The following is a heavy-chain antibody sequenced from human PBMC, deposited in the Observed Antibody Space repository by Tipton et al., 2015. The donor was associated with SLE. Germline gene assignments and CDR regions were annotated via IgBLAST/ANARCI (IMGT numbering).Heavy chain of an antibody. CDR3: AKGEGHFDYVSGPNYYFDY. D-gene: IGHD3-16*01. Sequence: SLRLSCAASGFTFSSSGMHWVRQAPGKGLEWVAFIRYDGSDKYYVDSVKGRFTISRDNSKNTLYLQMNSLRAEDTAVYYCAKGEGHFDYVSGPNYYFDYWGQGTLITVTS. CDR1: GFTFSSSG. CDR2: IRYDGSDK. J-gene: IGHJ4*02. V-gene: IGHV3-30*02.